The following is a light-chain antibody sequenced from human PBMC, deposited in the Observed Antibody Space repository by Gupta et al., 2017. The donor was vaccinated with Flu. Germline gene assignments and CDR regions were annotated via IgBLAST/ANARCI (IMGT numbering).Light chain of an antibody. J-gene: IGKJ2*01. CDR1: QSVLYSSNNKNS. CDR3: QQFYSSPYT. V-gene: IGKV4-1*01. Sequence: DIVMTQSPDSLAGSLGERATINCKSSQSVLYSSNNKNSLNWYQQKAGQPPKLLIYWASTRESGVPDRFSGSGSGTDFTLTISSLQAEDVAVYYCQQFYSSPYTFGQGTKLEIK. CDR2: WAS.